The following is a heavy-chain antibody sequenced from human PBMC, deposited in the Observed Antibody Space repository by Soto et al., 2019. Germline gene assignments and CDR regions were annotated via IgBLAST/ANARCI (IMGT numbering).Heavy chain of an antibody. CDR2: ISYDGSNK. CDR1: GFTFSSYG. D-gene: IGHD5-12*01. J-gene: IGHJ4*02. CDR3: AKEVVYSGYDLDY. Sequence: GGSLRLSCAASGFTFSSYGMHWVRQAPGKGLEWVAVISYDGSNKYYADSVKGRFAISRDNSKNTLYLQMNSLRAEDTAVYYCAKEVVYSGYDLDYWGQGTLVTVSS. V-gene: IGHV3-30*18.